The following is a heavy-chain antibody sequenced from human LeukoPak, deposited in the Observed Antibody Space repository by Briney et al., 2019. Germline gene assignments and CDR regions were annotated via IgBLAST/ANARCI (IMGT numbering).Heavy chain of an antibody. CDR3: ARDSRGYSSSWYFDY. Sequence: GRSLRLSCAASGFTFSSYAMHWVRQAPGKGLEWVAVISYDGSNKYYADSVKGRFTISRDNSKNTLYLQMNSLRAEDTAVYYCARDSRGYSSSWYFDYWGQGTLVTVSS. V-gene: IGHV3-30*04. CDR1: GFTFSSYA. D-gene: IGHD6-13*01. J-gene: IGHJ4*02. CDR2: ISYDGSNK.